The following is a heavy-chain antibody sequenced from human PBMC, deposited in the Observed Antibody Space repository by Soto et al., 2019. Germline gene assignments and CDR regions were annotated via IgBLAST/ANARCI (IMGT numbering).Heavy chain of an antibody. D-gene: IGHD3-10*01. CDR1: GFTFSLYS. V-gene: IGHV3-48*02. CDR2: ISRSSTGI. Sequence: EVQLVESGGGLVQPGGSLRLSCAASGFTFSLYSMSWVRQAPGKGLEWVSYISRSSTGIHYADSVKGRFTISRDDATNSMHLQMNSLGDGDTAVYYCARAVTWGLDVWGQGTTVSLSS. CDR3: ARAVTWGLDV. J-gene: IGHJ6*02.